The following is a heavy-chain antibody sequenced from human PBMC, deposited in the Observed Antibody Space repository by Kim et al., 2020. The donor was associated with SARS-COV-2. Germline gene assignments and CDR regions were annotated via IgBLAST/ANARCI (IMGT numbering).Heavy chain of an antibody. D-gene: IGHD6-19*01. J-gene: IGHJ4*02. CDR2: IGGGGGKT. Sequence: GGSLRLSCAASGFTFSSYTMTWVRQAPGKGLEWVSAIGGGGGKTYYADSVKGRFTISRDNSKNTLYLQMSSLRAEDTAVYYCSQGGYIAVAGGYWGQGTL. CDR1: GFTFSSYT. V-gene: IGHV3-23*01. CDR3: SQGGYIAVAGGY.